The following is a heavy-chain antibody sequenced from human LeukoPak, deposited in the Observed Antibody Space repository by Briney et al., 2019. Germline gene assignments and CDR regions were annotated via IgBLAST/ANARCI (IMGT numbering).Heavy chain of an antibody. J-gene: IGHJ4*02. CDR2: ISDTGRT. D-gene: IGHD1-1*01. CDR1: GGSVSRGSNY. Sequence: PSETLSLTCTVSGGSVSRGSNYWSWIRQPPGKGLEWIGYISDTGRTEYNASLKSRVTISVDTSKNQFSLKLNSVTAADTAVYYCARVWNDDNWGQGTLVTVSS. V-gene: IGHV4-61*01. CDR3: ARVWNDDN.